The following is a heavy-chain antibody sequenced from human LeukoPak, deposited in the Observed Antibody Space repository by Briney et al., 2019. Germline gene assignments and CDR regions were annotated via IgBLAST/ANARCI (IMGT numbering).Heavy chain of an antibody. CDR2: IGNSPSAT. CDR3: ARGGTYCFDGCYGTNL. Sequence: GGSLRLSCTASGFTFSSYAMNWVRQAPGKGLEWVSSIGNSPSATYYADSVKGRFTIYRGNAKNSLYLQMSSLRDEDTAVYYCARGGTYCFDGCYGTNLWGQGTLVTVSS. J-gene: IGHJ5*02. V-gene: IGHV3-21*06. D-gene: IGHD2-2*01. CDR1: GFTFSSYA.